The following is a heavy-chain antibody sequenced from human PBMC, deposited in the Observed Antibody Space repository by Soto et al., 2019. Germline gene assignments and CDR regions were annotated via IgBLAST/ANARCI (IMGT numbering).Heavy chain of an antibody. Sequence: EVQLVESGGGLVKPGGSLRLSCAASGFTVSSYSMNWVLQSPGKGLEWVSSISSSSSYIDYADSVKGRFTISRDNAKSSLYLQVNSRRAEDTAVYYCAREGIAAALDYWGQGTLVTFSS. V-gene: IGHV3-21*01. CDR1: GFTVSSYS. D-gene: IGHD6-13*01. J-gene: IGHJ4*02. CDR2: ISSSSSYI. CDR3: AREGIAAALDY.